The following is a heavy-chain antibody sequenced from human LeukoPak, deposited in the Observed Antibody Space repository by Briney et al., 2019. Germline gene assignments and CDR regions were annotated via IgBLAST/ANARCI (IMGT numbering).Heavy chain of an antibody. CDR2: ISGSGSTI. V-gene: IGHV3-48*04. J-gene: IGHJ5*02. Sequence: GGSLRLSCAASGFTFSSYWMSWVRQAPGKGLEWVSYISGSGSTIYYADSVKGRFTISRDNAKNSLYLQMNSLRAEDTAVYYCARAAGWFDPWGQGTLITVSS. CDR3: ARAAGWFDP. D-gene: IGHD6-13*01. CDR1: GFTFSSYW.